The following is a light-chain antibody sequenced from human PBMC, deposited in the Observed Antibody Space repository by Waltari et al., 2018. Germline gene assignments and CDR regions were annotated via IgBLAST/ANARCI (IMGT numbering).Light chain of an antibody. V-gene: IGKV3-15*01. CDR2: GAS. CDR1: QSVQTN. Sequence: EIVMTQSPATLSVSPGERAVLSCRASQSVQTNLAWYQQKPGQAPRVLVYGASRRARGVPDRFSGSGSETEFTLTITSLQPEDFATYYCQETYSSPPSTFGPGTKVESK. J-gene: IGKJ1*01. CDR3: QETYSSPPST.